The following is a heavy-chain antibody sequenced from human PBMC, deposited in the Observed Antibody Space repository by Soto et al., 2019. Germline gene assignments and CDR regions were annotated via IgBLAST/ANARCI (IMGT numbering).Heavy chain of an antibody. CDR1: GFTFSYYA. J-gene: IGHJ6*02. CDR2: ISYDGSNG. Sequence: GGSLRLSCAASGFTFSYYAMHWVRQAPGKGLEWVSFISYDGSNGYYADSMKGRFTISRDNSKNTLYLQMDSLRAENTAVYYCARDSFGLDVWGQGTTVTVSS. V-gene: IGHV3-30-3*01. CDR3: ARDSFGLDV.